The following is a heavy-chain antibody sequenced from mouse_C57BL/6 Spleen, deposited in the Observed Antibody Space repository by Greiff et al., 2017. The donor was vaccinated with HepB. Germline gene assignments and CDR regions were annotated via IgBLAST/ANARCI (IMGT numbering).Heavy chain of an antibody. V-gene: IGHV3-6*01. Sequence: DVQLQESGPGLVKPSQSLSLTCSVTGYSITSGYYWNWIRQFPGNKLEWMGYISYDGSNNYNPSLKNRISITRDTSKNQFFLKLNSVTTEDTATYYCARGGDGYFDVWGTGTTVTVSS. CDR3: ARGGDGYFDV. CDR2: ISYDGSN. CDR1: GYSITSGYY. J-gene: IGHJ1*03.